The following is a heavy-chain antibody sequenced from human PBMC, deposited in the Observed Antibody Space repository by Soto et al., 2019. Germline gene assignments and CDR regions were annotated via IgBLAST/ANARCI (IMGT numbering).Heavy chain of an antibody. CDR1: GYTFTSYG. CDR3: ASVRVEYGSGSYSRLQNRFAP. J-gene: IGHJ5*02. Sequence: GASVKGSCKAAGYTFTSYGISWVRQAPGQGLEWMGWISAYNGNTNYAQKLQGRVTMTTDTSTSTAYMELRSVRADDTAVSYCASVRVEYGSGSYSRLQNRFAPSGQRTPVPVSS. CDR2: ISAYNGNT. V-gene: IGHV1-18*01. D-gene: IGHD3-10*01.